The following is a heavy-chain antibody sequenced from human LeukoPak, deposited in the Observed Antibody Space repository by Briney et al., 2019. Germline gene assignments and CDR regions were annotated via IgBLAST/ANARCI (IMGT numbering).Heavy chain of an antibody. V-gene: IGHV3-21*01. J-gene: IGHJ6*01. CDR1: GFTFSSYS. CDR2: MSNSGSYI. CDR3: ARGSYNKIVIVRTATTTPYHGMDV. Sequence: PGGSLRLSCAASGFTFSSYSMNWFRQAPGKGLEWVSSMSNSGSYIYYAESVQGRFTISRDNAKNSLYLQMNSLRAEDTAVYYCARGSYNKIVIVRTATTTPYHGMDVWGQGTTATVSS. D-gene: IGHD2/OR15-2a*01.